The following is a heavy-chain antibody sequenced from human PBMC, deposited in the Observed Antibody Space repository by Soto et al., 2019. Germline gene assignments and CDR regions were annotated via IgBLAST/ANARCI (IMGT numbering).Heavy chain of an antibody. CDR3: ARDVPTAVGVVIYSRRGYYGMDG. CDR2: ISAYNADT. Sequence: ASVQVSCAVSGVTFSTWTLQRVRLDTGPALELMRWISAYNADTKYAQKFQGRVTMTSDTSTTTAYMELRSLRSDDRAVYYCARDVPTAVGVVIYSRRGYYGMDGWGQGTTVTFSS. V-gene: IGHV1-18*01. J-gene: IGHJ6*02. CDR1: GVTFSTWT. D-gene: IGHD3-3*01.